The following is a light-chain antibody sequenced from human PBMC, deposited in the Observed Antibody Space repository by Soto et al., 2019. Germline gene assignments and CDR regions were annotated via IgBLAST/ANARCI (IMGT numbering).Light chain of an antibody. V-gene: IGKV1-5*03. CDR3: QHYNSYSEA. CDR2: KAS. CDR1: QTISSW. Sequence: DIQMTQSASTLSGSLGDRVTITWGASQTISSWLAWYQQKKGKAPKLLIYKASTLKSGVPSRFSGSGYGTEFNLTISSLQTDDFATYYCQHYNSYSEAFGQGTKVDIK. J-gene: IGKJ1*01.